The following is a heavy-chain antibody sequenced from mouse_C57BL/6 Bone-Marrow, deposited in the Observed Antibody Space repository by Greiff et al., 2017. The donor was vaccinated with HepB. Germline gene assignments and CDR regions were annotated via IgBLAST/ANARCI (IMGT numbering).Heavy chain of an antibody. J-gene: IGHJ3*01. D-gene: IGHD2-4*01. CDR2: ISSGGSYT. V-gene: IGHV5-6*01. Sequence: EVMLVESGGDLVKPGGSLKLSCAASGFTFSSYGMSWVRQTPDKRLEWVATISSGGSYTYYPDSVKGRFTISRDNAKNTLYLQMSSLKSEDTAMYYCARPSLSTMITRGFAYWGQGTLVTVSA. CDR3: ARPSLSTMITRGFAY. CDR1: GFTFSSYG.